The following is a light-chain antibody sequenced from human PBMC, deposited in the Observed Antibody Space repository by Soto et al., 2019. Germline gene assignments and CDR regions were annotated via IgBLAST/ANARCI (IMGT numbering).Light chain of an antibody. CDR2: VPS. CDR1: QSVSSY. V-gene: IGKV3-11*01. CDR3: QQRSNWPYT. Sequence: EIVLTQSPATLSLSPGERATLSCRASQSVSSYLAWYQQKPGQAPRLLIYVPSNRATGIPARFSGSGSGTDFTLTISILEPEDFAVYYCQQRSNWPYTFGQGTQLESK. J-gene: IGKJ2*01.